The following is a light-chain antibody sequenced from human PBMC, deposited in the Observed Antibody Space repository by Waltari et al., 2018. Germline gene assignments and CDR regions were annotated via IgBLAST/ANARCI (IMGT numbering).Light chain of an antibody. Sequence: DVVMTQSPDSLAVSLGERATINCRSSQSLLFSSNNRNYLAWYQQKPGQPPKLLIYWASTRQSGVPDRFSGSGSGTDFTLTISSLQAEDVAVYHCQQYYFTPLTFGGGTKEEIK. CDR1: QSLLFSSNNRNY. V-gene: IGKV4-1*01. CDR2: WAS. CDR3: QQYYFTPLT. J-gene: IGKJ4*01.